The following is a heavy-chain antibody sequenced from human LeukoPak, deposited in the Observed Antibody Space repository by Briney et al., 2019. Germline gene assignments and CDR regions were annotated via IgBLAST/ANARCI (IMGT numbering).Heavy chain of an antibody. CDR1: GFTFSSYA. J-gene: IGHJ4*02. D-gene: IGHD6-13*01. CDR2: ISYDGSNK. CDR3: AGTLAAAAPFDY. Sequence: GRSLRLSCAASGFTFSSYAMHWVRQAPGKGLEWVAVISYDGSNKYYADSVKGRSTISRDNSKNTLYLQMNSLRAEDTAVYYCAGTLAAAAPFDYWGQGTLVTVSS. V-gene: IGHV3-30-3*01.